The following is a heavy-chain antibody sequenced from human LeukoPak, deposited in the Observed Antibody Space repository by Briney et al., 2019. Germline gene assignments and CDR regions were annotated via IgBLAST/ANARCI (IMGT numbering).Heavy chain of an antibody. Sequence: GGSLRLSCAASGFTFSSYAMSWVRLAPGKGLEWVSAISGSGGSTYYADSVKGRFTISRDNSKNTLYLQMNSLRAEDTAVYYCAKEGDIVVVPAIDYWGQGTLVTVSS. D-gene: IGHD2-2*01. V-gene: IGHV3-23*01. J-gene: IGHJ4*02. CDR1: GFTFSSYA. CDR2: ISGSGGST. CDR3: AKEGDIVVVPAIDY.